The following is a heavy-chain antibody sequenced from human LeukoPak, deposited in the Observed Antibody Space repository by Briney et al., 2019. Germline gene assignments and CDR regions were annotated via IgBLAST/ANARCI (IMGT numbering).Heavy chain of an antibody. CDR1: GYTFTSYD. CDR2: INPKSGGT. D-gene: IGHD2/OR15-2a*01. J-gene: IGHJ5*02. Sequence: ASVKVSCKASGYTFTSYDINWVRQATGQGLEWMGWINPKSGGTNYAQYFQGRVTMTRDTSSTTVYMDLTRLRSDDTAVYFCARPLGSLKEYWWFDPWGQGTLVTVSS. V-gene: IGHV1-2*02. CDR3: ARPLGSLKEYWWFDP.